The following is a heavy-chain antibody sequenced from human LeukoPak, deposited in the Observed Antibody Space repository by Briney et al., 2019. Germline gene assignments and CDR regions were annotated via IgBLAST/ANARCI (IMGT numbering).Heavy chain of an antibody. Sequence: SETLSLTCTVSGGSISSSSYYWGWIRQPPGKGLEWIGSIYYSGSTYYNPSLKSRVTISVDTSKNQFSLKLSSVTAADTAVYYCARDYYVFGSGYPDCFAPWGQGTLVTVP. CDR1: GGSISSSSYY. J-gene: IGHJ5*02. V-gene: IGHV4-39*07. CDR2: IYYSGST. CDR3: ARDYYVFGSGYPDCFAP. D-gene: IGHD3-3*01.